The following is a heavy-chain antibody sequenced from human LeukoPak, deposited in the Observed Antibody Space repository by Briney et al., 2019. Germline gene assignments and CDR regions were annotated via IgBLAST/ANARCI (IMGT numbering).Heavy chain of an antibody. J-gene: IGHJ4*02. CDR3: AKRRFDSSGYFDY. Sequence: GGSLRLSCAASGFTFSDYYMSWIRQAPGKGLEWVSYISSSSPYTNYTDSVKGRFTISRDNSINRLYLQMNSLRAEDTAVYYCAKRRFDSSGYFDYWGQGTLVTVSS. CDR2: ISSSSPYT. CDR1: GFTFSDYY. D-gene: IGHD3-22*01. V-gene: IGHV3-11*03.